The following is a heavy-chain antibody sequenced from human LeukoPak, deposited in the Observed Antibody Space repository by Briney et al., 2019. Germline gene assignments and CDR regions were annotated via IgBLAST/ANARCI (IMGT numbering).Heavy chain of an antibody. CDR1: GGSFSGYY. J-gene: IGHJ3*02. CDR3: ASGKRRYSSSWYAGVRSLTPFDI. D-gene: IGHD6-13*01. Sequence: SETLSLTCAVYGGSFSGYYWSWIRQPPGKGLEWIGEINHSGSTNYNPSLKSRVTISVDTSKNQFSLKLSSVTAADTAVYYCASGKRRYSSSWYAGVRSLTPFDIWGQGTMVTVSS. CDR2: INHSGST. V-gene: IGHV4-34*01.